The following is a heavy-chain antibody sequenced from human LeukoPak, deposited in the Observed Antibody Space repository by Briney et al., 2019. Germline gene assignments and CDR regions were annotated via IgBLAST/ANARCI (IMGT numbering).Heavy chain of an antibody. CDR3: ASFASNLIGLDY. V-gene: IGHV3-21*01. J-gene: IGHJ4*02. Sequence: PGGSLRLSCAASGFTFSSYGMNWVRKAPGKGLEWVSSISSSSSYIYYADSVKGRFTISRDNAKNSLYLQMNSLRAEDTTVYYCASFASNLIGLDYWGQGTLVTVSS. D-gene: IGHD3-16*02. CDR2: ISSSSSYI. CDR1: GFTFSSYG.